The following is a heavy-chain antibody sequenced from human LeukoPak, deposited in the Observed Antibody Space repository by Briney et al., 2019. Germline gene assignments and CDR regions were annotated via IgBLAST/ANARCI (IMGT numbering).Heavy chain of an antibody. CDR1: GFTFSSYW. CDR2: IYYSGSA. J-gene: IGHJ4*02. V-gene: IGHV4-59*01. Sequence: GSLRLSCAASGFTFSSYWMSWVRQPPGKGLEWIGYIYYSGSANYNPSLKSRVTISVDTSKNQFSLKLSSVTAADTAVYYCARDHPPADWGQGTLVTVSS. CDR3: ARDHPPAD.